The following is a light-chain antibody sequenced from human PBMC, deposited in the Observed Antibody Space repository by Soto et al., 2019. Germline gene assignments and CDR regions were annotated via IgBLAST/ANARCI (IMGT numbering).Light chain of an antibody. CDR3: QQSYRTPRA. CDR2: GAS. V-gene: IGKV1-39*01. CDR1: QYVDTY. Sequence: DIQMTQSPSALSESVGDRVTITCRASQYVDTYLNWYQQKPGKAPKLLIYGASSLQSGVPSRFSGFGSGTDFTLTISSLQLEDSATYYCQQSYRTPRAFGQGTKVEVK. J-gene: IGKJ1*01.